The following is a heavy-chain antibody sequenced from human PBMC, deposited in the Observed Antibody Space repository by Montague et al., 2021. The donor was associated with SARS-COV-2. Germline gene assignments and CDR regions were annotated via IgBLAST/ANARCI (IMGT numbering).Heavy chain of an antibody. CDR1: GGSFSGFH. V-gene: IGHV4-34*01. D-gene: IGHD3-22*01. CDR3: ARGKEDLTMVVVVITASSYYLDY. J-gene: IGHJ4*02. Sequence: SETLSLTCAVYGGSFSGFHCTWIRQPPGKGLEYIGEINHSGSTNXNPSLKSRVTISVDTSKNQFSLKLSSVTAADTAIYYCARGKEDLTMVVVVITASSYYLDYWGQGTLVTVSS. CDR2: INHSGST.